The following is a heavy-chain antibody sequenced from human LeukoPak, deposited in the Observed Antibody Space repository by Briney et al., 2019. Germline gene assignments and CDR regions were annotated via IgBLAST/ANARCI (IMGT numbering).Heavy chain of an antibody. V-gene: IGHV3-74*01. J-gene: IGHJ4*02. Sequence: GGSLRLSCAASGFTFSSYWMHWVRQAPGKGLVWVSRINSDGIAIYADSVKGRFTISRDYAKNTLYLQMNSLRAEDTALYYCARDGIVPAYYFDYWGQGTLVTVSS. CDR2: INSDGIA. CDR1: GFTFSSYW. D-gene: IGHD2-2*01. CDR3: ARDGIVPAYYFDY.